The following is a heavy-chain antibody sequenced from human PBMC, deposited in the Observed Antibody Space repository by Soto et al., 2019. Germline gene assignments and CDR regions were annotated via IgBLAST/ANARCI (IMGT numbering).Heavy chain of an antibody. CDR1: GFTFSSYG. V-gene: IGHV3-30*18. J-gene: IGHJ6*02. Sequence: SLRLSCAASGFTFSSYGMHWVRQAPGKGLEWVAVISYDGSNKYYADSVKGRFTISRDNSKNTLYLQMNSLRAEDTAVYYCAKEGPLGPNAPFGMDVWGQGTTVTVSS. D-gene: IGHD1-26*01. CDR3: AKEGPLGPNAPFGMDV. CDR2: ISYDGSNK.